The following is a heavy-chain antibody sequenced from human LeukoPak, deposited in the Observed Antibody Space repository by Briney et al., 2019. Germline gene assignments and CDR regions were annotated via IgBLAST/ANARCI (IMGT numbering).Heavy chain of an antibody. D-gene: IGHD1-26*01. J-gene: IGHJ4*02. CDR3: ARGRWELSYYFDY. V-gene: IGHV4-59*01. CDR2: IYYSGST. Sequence: PSETLSLTCTVSGGSISSYYWSWIRQPPGKGLEWIGYIYYSGSTNYNPSLKSRVTISVDTSKNQFSLKLSSVTAVDTAVYYCARGRWELSYYFDYWGQGTLVTVSS. CDR1: GGSISSYY.